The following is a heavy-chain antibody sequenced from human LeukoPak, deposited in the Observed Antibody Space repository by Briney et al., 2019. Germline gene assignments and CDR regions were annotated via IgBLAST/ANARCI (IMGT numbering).Heavy chain of an antibody. Sequence: SETLSLTCTVSGGSISSGSYYWSWLRQPAGKGLEWIGRIYTSGSTNYNPSLKSRVTISVDTSKNQFSLKLSSVTAADTAVYYCAREASAYDFWSGSQSGSGFDPWGQGTLVTVSS. CDR3: AREASAYDFWSGSQSGSGFDP. J-gene: IGHJ5*02. CDR1: GGSISSGSYY. D-gene: IGHD3-3*01. CDR2: IYTSGST. V-gene: IGHV4-61*02.